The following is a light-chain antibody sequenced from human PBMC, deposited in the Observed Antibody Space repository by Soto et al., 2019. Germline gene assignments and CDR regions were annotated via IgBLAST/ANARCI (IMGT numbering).Light chain of an antibody. V-gene: IGLV2-14*02. J-gene: IGLJ3*02. CDR3: SSYTSSSTRV. Sequence: QSVLTQPASVSGSPGQSVTISCTGSSSDVGTYDLVSWYQQHPGKAPKILIYEGTKRPSGVSNRFSGSKSGNTASLTISGLQAEDEADYYCSSYTSSSTRVFGGGTKLTVL. CDR1: SSDVGTYDL. CDR2: EGT.